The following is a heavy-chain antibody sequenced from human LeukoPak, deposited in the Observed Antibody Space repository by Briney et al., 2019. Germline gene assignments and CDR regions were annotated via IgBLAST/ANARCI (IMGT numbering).Heavy chain of an antibody. CDR3: ARGGLFKYFFDY. CDR1: GFTFSSHW. D-gene: IGHD2-15*01. V-gene: IGHV3-74*01. J-gene: IGHJ4*02. Sequence: PGGSLRLSCAASGFTFSSHWMHWVRQTPGKGLVWVSRNTDESKINHADSVKGRFTISRDNAKNMLYLQMNSLRAEDTAVYYCARGGLFKYFFDYWGQGTPVTVSS. CDR2: NTDESKI.